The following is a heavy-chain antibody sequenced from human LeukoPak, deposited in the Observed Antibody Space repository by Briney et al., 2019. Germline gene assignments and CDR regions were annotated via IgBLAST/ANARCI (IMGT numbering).Heavy chain of an antibody. J-gene: IGHJ3*02. CDR3: AVSGEDDAFDI. Sequence: GGSLRLSCAASGFTFSSYAMHWVRQAPGKGLEWVAVISYDGSNKYYADSVKGRFTISRDNSKNTLYLQMNSLRAEDTAVYYCAVSGEDDAFDIWGQGTMVTVSS. CDR2: ISYDGSNK. D-gene: IGHD3-10*02. CDR1: GFTFSSYA. V-gene: IGHV3-30*04.